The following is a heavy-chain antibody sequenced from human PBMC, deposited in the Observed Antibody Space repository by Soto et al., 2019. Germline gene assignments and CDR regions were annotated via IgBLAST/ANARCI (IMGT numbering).Heavy chain of an antibody. Sequence: QVQLQESGPGLVKPSGTLSLTCAVSGGSISSDNWWGWVRQPPGKGLEWIGEMDDSESTNYNPSLKSRVTISVDRSRAQFSLRLSSGTAADTAVYYCARNWGYRGYQLKTYYYCMDVWGKVTTVTVSS. CDR1: GGSISSDNW. D-gene: IGHD5-12*01. CDR2: MDDSEST. J-gene: IGHJ6*03. V-gene: IGHV4-4*02. CDR3: ARNWGYRGYQLKTYYYCMDV.